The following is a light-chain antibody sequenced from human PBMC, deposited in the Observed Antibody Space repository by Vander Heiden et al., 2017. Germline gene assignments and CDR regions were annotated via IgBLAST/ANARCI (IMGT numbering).Light chain of an antibody. V-gene: IGKV4-1*01. J-gene: IGKJ1*01. CDR1: QSVLYSSNNKNY. Sequence: DIVMTQSPDSLAVSLGERATINCKSSQSVLYSSNNKNYLAWYQQKPGQPPKLLIYWASTREAGVPDRFSGSGYGKDFTLTISSRQAEDVAVYYCQQYDSNPPWTFGQGTKVEIK. CDR2: WAS. CDR3: QQYDSNPPWT.